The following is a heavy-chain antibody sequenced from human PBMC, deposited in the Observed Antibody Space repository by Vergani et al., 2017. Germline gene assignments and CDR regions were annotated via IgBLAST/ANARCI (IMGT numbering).Heavy chain of an antibody. V-gene: IGHV4-59*01. J-gene: IGHJ3*02. CDR1: GGSISSYY. CDR3: ARVGDWGFDAFDI. CDR2: IYYSGST. Sequence: QVQLQESGPGLVKPSQTLSLTCTVSGGSISSYYWSLIRQPPGKGLEWIGYIYYSGSTNYNPSLKSRVTISVDTSKNQFSLKLSSVTAADTAVYYCARVGDWGFDAFDIWGQGTMVTVSS. D-gene: IGHD7-27*01.